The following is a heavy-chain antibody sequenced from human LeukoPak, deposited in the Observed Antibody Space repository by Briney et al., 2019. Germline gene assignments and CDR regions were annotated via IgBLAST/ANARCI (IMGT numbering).Heavy chain of an antibody. J-gene: IGHJ4*02. CDR1: GFTFSNYA. CDR3: ARGYCSRTSCEDFDY. D-gene: IGHD2-2*01. CDR2: ISGSAGST. V-gene: IGHV3-23*01. Sequence: GGSLRLSCAAYGFTFSNYAMSWVRQAPGKGLEWVSGISGSAGSTSYADSVKGRFTISRDNSKNTLYLQMNSLRAEDTAVFYCARGYCSRTSCEDFDYWGQGTLVTVSS.